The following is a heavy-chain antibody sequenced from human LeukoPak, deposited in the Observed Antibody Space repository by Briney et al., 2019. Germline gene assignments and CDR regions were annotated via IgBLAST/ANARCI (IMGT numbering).Heavy chain of an antibody. CDR1: GFTFSSYG. CDR2: IRYDGSNK. CDR3: AKGDSGSYSNPFDY. V-gene: IGHV3-30*02. D-gene: IGHD1-26*01. Sequence: PGGSLRLSCAASGFTFSSYGMHWVRQAPGKGLEWVAFIRYDGSNKHYADSVKGGFTISRDNSKHTLYLQMNSLRAEDTAVYYCAKGDSGSYSNPFDYWGQGTLVTVSS. J-gene: IGHJ4*02.